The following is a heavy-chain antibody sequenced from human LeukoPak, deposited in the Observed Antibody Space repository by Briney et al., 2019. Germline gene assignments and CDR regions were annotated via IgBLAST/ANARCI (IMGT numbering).Heavy chain of an antibody. Sequence: GGSLRLSCAASGFTFSNYWMTWVRQAPRKGLEWVANIKEDGSDKYYVDSVKGRFTISRDNAENSLYLQMNSLRAKDTAVYYCARLRYCSSSSCYGGSDYWGQGTLVTVSS. D-gene: IGHD2-2*01. CDR1: GFTFSNYW. CDR3: ARLRYCSSSSCYGGSDY. J-gene: IGHJ4*02. V-gene: IGHV3-7*01. CDR2: IKEDGSDK.